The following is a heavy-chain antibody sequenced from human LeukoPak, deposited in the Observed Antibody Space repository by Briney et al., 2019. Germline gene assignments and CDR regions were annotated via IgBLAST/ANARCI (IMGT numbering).Heavy chain of an antibody. CDR3: AKGGGRAVAGNFDY. D-gene: IGHD6-19*01. V-gene: IGHV3-23*01. CDR1: RFTFSSYA. CDR2: VTTNGNNT. Sequence: PGGSLILSCAASRFTFSSYAMSWVRQAPGKGLEWVSGVTTNGNNTNYADSVKGRFTISRDNSKNTLYLQMNSLRADDTAVYYCAKGGGRAVAGNFDYWGQGTLVTVSS. J-gene: IGHJ4*02.